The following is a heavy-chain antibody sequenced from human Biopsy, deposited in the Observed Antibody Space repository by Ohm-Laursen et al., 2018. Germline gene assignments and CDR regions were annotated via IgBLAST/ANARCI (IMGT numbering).Heavy chain of an antibody. CDR3: AHSGNSGYYFRNWFDP. CDR2: IYWNDYK. Sequence: TQTLTLTNTFSGFSLSTSGVGVGWIRQPPGKALEWLALIYWNDYKRYSPSLKSRLTITKDTSKNQVVLTMTNMDPVVTATYYCAHSGNSGYYFRNWFDPWGQGTLVTVSS. CDR1: GFSLSTSGVG. V-gene: IGHV2-5*01. J-gene: IGHJ5*02. D-gene: IGHD3-22*01.